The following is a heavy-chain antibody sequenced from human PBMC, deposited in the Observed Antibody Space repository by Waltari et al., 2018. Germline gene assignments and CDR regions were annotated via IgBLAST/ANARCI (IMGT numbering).Heavy chain of an antibody. CDR3: AKGRVPAAAIYYFDT. Sequence: EVQLLESGGGLVQPGGSLRLSCAASGFTFCSYALLWFRQAPGKGLEWVSAISGTGGSAYSADSVKGRFTRSRDNSKNTLYLQMNSLRVEDTAMYYCAKGRVPAAAIYYFDTWGQGTLVTVSS. J-gene: IGHJ4*02. CDR2: ISGTGGSA. D-gene: IGHD2-2*01. CDR1: GFTFCSYA. V-gene: IGHV3-23*01.